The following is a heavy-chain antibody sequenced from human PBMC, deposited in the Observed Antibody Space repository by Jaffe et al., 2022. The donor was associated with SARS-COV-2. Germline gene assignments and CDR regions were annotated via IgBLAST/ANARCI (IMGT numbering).Heavy chain of an antibody. Sequence: EVQLLESGGGLVQPGGSLRLSCAASGFTFSSYAMSWVRQAPGKGLEWVSAISGSGGSTYYADSVKGRFTISRDNSKNTLYLQMNSLRAEDTAVYYCAKAISGNTAYSGPGFDYWGQGTLVTVSS. V-gene: IGHV3-23*01. D-gene: IGHD3-10*01. J-gene: IGHJ4*02. CDR1: GFTFSSYA. CDR2: ISGSGGST. CDR3: AKAISGNTAYSGPGFDY.